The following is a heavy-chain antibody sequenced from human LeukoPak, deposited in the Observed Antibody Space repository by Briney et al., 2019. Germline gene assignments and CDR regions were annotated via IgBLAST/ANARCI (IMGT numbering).Heavy chain of an antibody. D-gene: IGHD3-3*01. V-gene: IGHV4-34*01. Sequence: ETLSLTCAVYGGSLIDYYWSWLRQPPGKGLEWIGEIDHSGSTTYNPSLKSRVTISVDTSKNQFSLKLNSVTAADTAVYYCARGFSHWGQGTLVTVSS. CDR2: IDHSGST. CDR1: GGSLIDYY. J-gene: IGHJ4*02. CDR3: ARGFSH.